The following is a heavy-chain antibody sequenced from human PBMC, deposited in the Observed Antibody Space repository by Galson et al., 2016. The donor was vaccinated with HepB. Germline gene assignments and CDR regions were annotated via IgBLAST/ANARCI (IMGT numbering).Heavy chain of an antibody. V-gene: IGHV3-11*06. Sequence: SLRLSCAASGFTFSDYYMSWIRQAPGMGLEWVSYISVTSTYTNYADSVKGRFTVSRDNAKNSLYLQMNTLRAEDTAIYYCARDRGSYCGGDCSDYYFDCWGQGTLVTVSS. CDR2: ISVTSTYT. CDR1: GFTFSDYY. J-gene: IGHJ4*02. D-gene: IGHD2-21*02. CDR3: ARDRGSYCGGDCSDYYFDC.